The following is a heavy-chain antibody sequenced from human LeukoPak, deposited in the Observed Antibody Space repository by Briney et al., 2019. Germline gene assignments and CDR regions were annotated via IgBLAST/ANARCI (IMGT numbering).Heavy chain of an antibody. Sequence: SETLSLTCTVSGGSISSSSYYWGWIRQPPGKGLEWIGHIHYSGSTNYNPSLKSRVTISVDTSKNQFSLKLSSVTAADTAVYYCARQTWLLDYWGQGTLVTVSS. V-gene: IGHV4-61*05. CDR3: ARQTWLLDY. CDR1: GGSISSSSYY. D-gene: IGHD5-12*01. J-gene: IGHJ4*02. CDR2: IHYSGST.